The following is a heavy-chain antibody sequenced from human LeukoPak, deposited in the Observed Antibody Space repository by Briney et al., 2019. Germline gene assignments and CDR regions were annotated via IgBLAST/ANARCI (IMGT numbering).Heavy chain of an antibody. Sequence: VGCLRLSSAASGYTLTSDSMNCVRHTLEEGRWWVLSITYNSRYKYYAESMQGRFTISRDNAKSSLFRQMNSLRAEDTAVYYCARAGHSAYKSGGDYWGQGTLVTVSS. CDR3: ARAGHSAYKSGGDY. CDR2: ITYNSRYK. J-gene: IGHJ4*02. V-gene: IGHV3-21*01. CDR1: GYTLTSDS. D-gene: IGHD5-12*01.